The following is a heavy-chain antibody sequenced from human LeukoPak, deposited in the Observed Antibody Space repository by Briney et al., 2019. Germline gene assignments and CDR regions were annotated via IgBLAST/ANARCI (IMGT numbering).Heavy chain of an antibody. CDR2: IYYSGST. J-gene: IGHJ3*02. CDR3: ARDYAFDI. V-gene: IGHV4-39*07. Sequence: PSETLSLTCTVSGGSISSSSYYWGWIRQPPGKGLEWIGSIYYSGSTYYNPSLKSRVTISVDTSKNQFSLKLSSVTAADTAVYYCARDYAFDIWGQGTMVTVSS. CDR1: GGSISSSSYY.